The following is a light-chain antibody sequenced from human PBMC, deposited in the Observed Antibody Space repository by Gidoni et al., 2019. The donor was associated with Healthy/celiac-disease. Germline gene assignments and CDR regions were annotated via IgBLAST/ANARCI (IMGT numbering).Light chain of an antibody. CDR1: QGIRSY. CDR3: QQLNSYPIT. J-gene: IGKJ5*01. CDR2: AAS. Sequence: DIQLTQSPSFLSASVGDRVTITCRASQGIRSYLAWYQQKPGKAPKLLIYAASTLQSGVPSRFSGSGSGTEFTRTSSSLQPEDCATYYCQQLNSYPITFGQGTRLEIK. V-gene: IGKV1-9*01.